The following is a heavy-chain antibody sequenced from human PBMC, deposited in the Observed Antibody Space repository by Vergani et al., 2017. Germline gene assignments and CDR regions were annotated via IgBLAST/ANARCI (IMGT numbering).Heavy chain of an antibody. V-gene: IGHV3-11*06. CDR1: GFTFSDYY. J-gene: IGHJ6*03. CDR2: ISSSSSYT. CDR3: AGRGVGATSRDYYYYYMDV. D-gene: IGHD1-26*01. Sequence: VQLVESGGGLVQPGGSLRLSCAASGFTFSDYYMSWIRQAPGKGLEWVSYISSSSSYTNYADSVKGRFTISRDNAKNSLYLQMNSLRAEDTAVYYCAGRGVGATSRDYYYYYMDVWGKGTTVIVSS.